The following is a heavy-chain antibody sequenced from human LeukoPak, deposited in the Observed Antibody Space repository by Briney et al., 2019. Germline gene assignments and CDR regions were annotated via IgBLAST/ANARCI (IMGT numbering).Heavy chain of an antibody. D-gene: IGHD6-13*01. Sequence: SETLSLTCTVSGGSISSYYWSWIRQPPGKGLEWIGYIYYSGSTNYNPSLKSRVTISVDTSKNQFSLKLSSVTAADTAVYYCARAGSSWYDAYDYWGQGTLVTVSS. V-gene: IGHV4-59*01. CDR1: GGSISSYY. J-gene: IGHJ4*02. CDR3: ARAGSSWYDAYDY. CDR2: IYYSGST.